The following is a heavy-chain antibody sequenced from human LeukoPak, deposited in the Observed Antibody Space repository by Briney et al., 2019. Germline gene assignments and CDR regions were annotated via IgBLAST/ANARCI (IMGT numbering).Heavy chain of an antibody. CDR2: IRYDGSNK. CDR1: GFTFSSYG. CDR3: AKDGGEWEPYYFDY. D-gene: IGHD1-26*01. J-gene: IGHJ4*02. Sequence: PGGSLRLSCAASGFTFSSYGMHWVRQAPGKGLEWVAFIRYDGSNKYYADSVKGRFTISRDNSKNTLYLQMNSLRAEDTAVYYCAKDGGEWEPYYFDYWGQGTLVTVSS. V-gene: IGHV3-30*02.